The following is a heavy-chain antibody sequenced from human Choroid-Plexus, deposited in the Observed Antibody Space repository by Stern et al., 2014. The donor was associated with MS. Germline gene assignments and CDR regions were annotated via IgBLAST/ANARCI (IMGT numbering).Heavy chain of an antibody. D-gene: IGHD6-13*01. J-gene: IGHJ3*02. CDR1: GYSFTSYW. CDR2: IEPGDSDT. Sequence: EMQLVESGAEVKKPGESLKISCKGSGYSFTSYWIGWVRQMPGKGPEWMGIIEPGDSDTRYSPSSQGQVTISADKSISTAYLQWSSLKASDTAMYYCARRVAAAGDAFDIWGQGTMVTVSS. CDR3: ARRVAAAGDAFDI. V-gene: IGHV5-51*01.